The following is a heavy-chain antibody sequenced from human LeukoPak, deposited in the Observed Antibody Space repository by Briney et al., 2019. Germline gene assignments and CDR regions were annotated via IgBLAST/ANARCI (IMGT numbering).Heavy chain of an antibody. D-gene: IGHD4/OR15-4a*01. Sequence: VASVKVSCKASGYTFTSYDINWVRQATGQGLEWMGWMNPNSGNTGYAQKFQGRVTMTRNTSISTAYMELSSLRSEDTAVYYCARVLYKGVRTTWAFDYWGQGTLVTVSS. CDR1: GYTFTSYD. CDR3: ARVLYKGVRTTWAFDY. CDR2: MNPNSGNT. V-gene: IGHV1-8*01. J-gene: IGHJ4*02.